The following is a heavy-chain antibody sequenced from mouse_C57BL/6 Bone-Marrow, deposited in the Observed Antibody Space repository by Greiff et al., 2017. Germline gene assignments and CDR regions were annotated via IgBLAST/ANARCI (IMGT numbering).Heavy chain of an antibody. CDR1: GFTFSSYG. J-gene: IGHJ4*01. Sequence: EVMLVESGGDLVKPGGSLKLSCAASGFTFSSYGMSWVRQTPDKRLEWVATISSGGSYTYSPDSVKGRFTISRDNAKNTLYLQMSSLKSEDTAMYYCARRGVDYYVSSPYAMDYWGEGTSVTVSS. D-gene: IGHD1-1*01. V-gene: IGHV5-6*02. CDR2: ISSGGSYT. CDR3: ARRGVDYYVSSPYAMDY.